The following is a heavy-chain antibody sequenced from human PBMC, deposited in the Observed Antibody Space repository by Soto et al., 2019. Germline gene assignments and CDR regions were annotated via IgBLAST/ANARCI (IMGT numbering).Heavy chain of an antibody. D-gene: IGHD3-10*01. V-gene: IGHV1-46*01. J-gene: IGHJ5*02. CDR2: INPSGGST. CDR1: GYTFTSYY. CDR3: ARDFYYGSGSYYNSNWFGP. Sequence: ASVKVSCKASGYTFTSYYMHWVRQDPGQGLEWMGIINPSGGSTSYAQKFQGRVTMTRDTSTSTVYMELSSLRSEDTAVYYCARDFYYGSGSYYNSNWFGPWGQGTLVTVSS.